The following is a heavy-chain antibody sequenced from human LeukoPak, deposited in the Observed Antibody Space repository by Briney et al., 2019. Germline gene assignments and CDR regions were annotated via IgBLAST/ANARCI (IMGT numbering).Heavy chain of an antibody. Sequence: PGGSLRLSCAASGFIFSSYSMSWVGQAPGKGLEGFSVITGSGGNTYYADSVKGRFTISKDNSKNTVYLQMSSLRVDDTAVYYCAKAASSSWPSYYYGMDVWGQGTTVTVSS. CDR1: GFIFSSYS. CDR3: AKAASSSWPSYYYGMDV. V-gene: IGHV3-23*01. D-gene: IGHD6-13*01. CDR2: ITGSGGNT. J-gene: IGHJ6*02.